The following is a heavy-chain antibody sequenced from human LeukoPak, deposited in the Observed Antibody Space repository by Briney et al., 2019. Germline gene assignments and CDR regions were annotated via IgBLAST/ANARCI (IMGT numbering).Heavy chain of an antibody. CDR1: GFTFSRSW. V-gene: IGHV3-7*03. CDR3: ATGASGSWDF. CDR2: ISPDGSTK. D-gene: IGHD6-13*01. J-gene: IGHJ4*02. Sequence: GGSLRLSYAASGFTFSRSWMSWVRQPPGKGLEWVANISPDGSTKYHMDSVKGRFTISRDNAKDSLYLEMSRLRDDDTAMYYCATGASGSWDFGGQGTLVTVSS.